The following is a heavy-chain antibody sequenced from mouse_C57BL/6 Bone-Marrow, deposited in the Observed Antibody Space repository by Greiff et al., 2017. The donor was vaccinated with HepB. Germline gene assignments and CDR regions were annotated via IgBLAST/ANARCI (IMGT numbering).Heavy chain of an antibody. D-gene: IGHD1-1*02. J-gene: IGHJ2*01. CDR2: IHPNSGST. V-gene: IGHV1-64*01. CDR3: ASWGYDSSCWFDY. Sequence: VQLQQPGAELVKPGASVKLSCKASGYTFTSYWMHWVKQRPGQGLEWIGMIHPNSGSTNYNEKFKSKATLTVDKSSSTAYMQLSSLTSEDSAVYYCASWGYDSSCWFDYCDRGTTLSVSA. CDR1: GYTFTSYW.